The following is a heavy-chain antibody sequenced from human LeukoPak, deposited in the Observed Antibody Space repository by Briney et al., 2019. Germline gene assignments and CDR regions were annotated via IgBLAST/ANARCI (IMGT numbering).Heavy chain of an antibody. CDR3: ATRPAASTWYGVLDY. Sequence: PSETLSLTCTVSGASITDHFWSWIRQPPGKGLEWIGYVFNGGSTNYNPSLKSRVTMSLDPSRDQFSLRLSSVTTADTAIYYCATRPAASTWYGVLDYWSQGTLVTVSS. D-gene: IGHD6-13*01. CDR1: GASITDHF. J-gene: IGHJ4*02. CDR2: VFNGGST. V-gene: IGHV4-59*11.